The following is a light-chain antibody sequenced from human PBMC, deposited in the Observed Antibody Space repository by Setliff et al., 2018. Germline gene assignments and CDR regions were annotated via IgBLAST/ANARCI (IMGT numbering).Light chain of an antibody. CDR2: EVN. J-gene: IGLJ1*01. CDR1: SSDIGGYKY. V-gene: IGLV2-8*01. CDR3: SSNIGSNNFDV. Sequence: QSALAQPPSASGSPGQSVTISCTGTSSDIGGYKYVSWYQQHPGKAPKLMIYEVNKRPSGVSDRFSGSKSGNTASLTVSGLQAEDEADYYCSSNIGSNNFDVFGTGTKVTVL.